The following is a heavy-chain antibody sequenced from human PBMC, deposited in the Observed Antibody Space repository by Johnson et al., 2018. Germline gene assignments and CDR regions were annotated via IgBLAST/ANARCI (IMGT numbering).Heavy chain of an antibody. J-gene: IGHJ6*03. CDR2: IRRKANSYAT. V-gene: IGHV3-73*01. CDR1: GFTFNGSA. Sequence: VQLVESGGGLVQPGGSLKLSCAASGFTFNGSATHWVRQASGKGLEWVGRIRRKANSYATAYAASVKGRFIISRDDSKNTAYLQMNSLKTEDTAVYYCTYVYSGASKDYYYYYMDGWGKGTTVTVSS. D-gene: IGHD3-10*01. CDR3: TYVYSGASKDYYYYYMDG.